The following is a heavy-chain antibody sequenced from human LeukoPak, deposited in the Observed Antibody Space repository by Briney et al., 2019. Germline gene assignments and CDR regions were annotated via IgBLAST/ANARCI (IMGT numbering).Heavy chain of an antibody. CDR1: GGSISSSNW. J-gene: IGHJ4*02. Sequence: SGTLSLTCAVSGGSISSSNWWSWVRQPPGKGLEWIGEINHSGSTNYNPSLKSRVTISVDTSKNQFSLKLSSVTAADTAVYYCARAPKRWLRLYYFDYWGQGTLVTVSS. CDR3: ARAPKRWLRLYYFDY. V-gene: IGHV4-4*02. CDR2: INHSGST. D-gene: IGHD5-24*01.